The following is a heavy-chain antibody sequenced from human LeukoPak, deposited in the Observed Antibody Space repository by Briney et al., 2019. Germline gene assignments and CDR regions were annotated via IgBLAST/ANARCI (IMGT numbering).Heavy chain of an antibody. CDR1: GGSFSGYY. CDR3: ARGGVPAAIDY. D-gene: IGHD2-2*01. V-gene: IGHV4-34*01. Sequence: SETLSLTCAVYGGSFSGYYWSWIRQHPGKGLEWIGEINHSGSTNYNPSLKSRVTISVDTSKNQFSLKLRSVTAADTAVYYCARGGVPAAIDYWGQGTLVTVSS. CDR2: INHSGST. J-gene: IGHJ4*02.